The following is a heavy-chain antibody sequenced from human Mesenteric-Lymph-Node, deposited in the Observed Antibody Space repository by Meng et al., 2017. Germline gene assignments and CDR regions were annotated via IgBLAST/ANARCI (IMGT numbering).Heavy chain of an antibody. Sequence: SVKVSCKASGYTFTGYYMHWIRQAPGQGLEWMGRIIPILGIANYAQKFQGRVTITADKSTSTAYMELSSLRSEDTAVYYCAANVVLGGAYYYYGMDVWGQGTTVTVSS. CDR3: AANVVLGGAYYYYGMDV. CDR2: IIPILGIA. V-gene: IGHV1-69*02. CDR1: GYTFTGYY. J-gene: IGHJ6*02. D-gene: IGHD2-8*02.